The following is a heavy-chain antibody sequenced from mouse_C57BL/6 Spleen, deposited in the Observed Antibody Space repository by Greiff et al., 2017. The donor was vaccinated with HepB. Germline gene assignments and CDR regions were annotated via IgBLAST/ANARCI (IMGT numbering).Heavy chain of an antibody. Sequence: EVQLVESGPELVKPGASVKISCKASGYTFTDYYMNWVKQSHGKSLEWIGDINPNNGGTSYNQKFKGKATLTVDKSSSTAYMELRSLTSEDSAVYYCASPNYYGSSYWYFDVWGTGTTVTVSS. CDR1: GYTFTDYY. J-gene: IGHJ1*03. D-gene: IGHD1-1*01. CDR2: INPNNGGT. V-gene: IGHV1-26*01. CDR3: ASPNYYGSSYWYFDV.